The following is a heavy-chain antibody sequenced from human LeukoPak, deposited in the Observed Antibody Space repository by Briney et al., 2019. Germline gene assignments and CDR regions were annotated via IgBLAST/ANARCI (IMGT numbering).Heavy chain of an antibody. Sequence: GGSLRLSCAASGFIVTGNYMSWVRQAPGQGLEWVSLVYSGGSTYYADSVKGRFTISRDNSKNTLYLQMNSLRAEDTAVYYCARDGSYFDYWGQGTLVTVSS. D-gene: IGHD2-15*01. CDR2: VYSGGST. V-gene: IGHV3-66*01. J-gene: IGHJ4*02. CDR3: ARDGSYFDY. CDR1: GFIVTGNY.